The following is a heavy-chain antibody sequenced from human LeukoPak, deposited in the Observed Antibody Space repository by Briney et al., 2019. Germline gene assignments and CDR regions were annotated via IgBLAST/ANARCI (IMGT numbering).Heavy chain of an antibody. Sequence: SETLSLTRAVYGGSPSGYYWSWIRQPPGKGREWIGEINHSGSTNYNPSLKRRVTISVDTSKNQFSLKLSSVTAADTAVYYCARVGYCSSTSCFQGAFDIWGQGTMVTVSS. CDR2: INHSGST. V-gene: IGHV4-34*01. D-gene: IGHD2-2*01. CDR3: ARVGYCSSTSCFQGAFDI. J-gene: IGHJ3*02. CDR1: GGSPSGYY.